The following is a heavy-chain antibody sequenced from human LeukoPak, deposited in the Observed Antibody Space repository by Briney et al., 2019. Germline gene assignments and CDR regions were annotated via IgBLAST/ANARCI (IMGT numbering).Heavy chain of an antibody. J-gene: IGHJ4*02. CDR2: INPNNGDT. Sequence: ASVKVSCKASGYTFIDYSIHWVRQAPGQGLEWKGEINPNNGDTTYAQKFQGRVTMTRDTSISTAYVELRRLRSDDTAVYYCAREKLVAGNNFDYWGQGTLVTVSS. D-gene: IGHD6-19*01. CDR3: AREKLVAGNNFDY. CDR1: GYTFIDYS. V-gene: IGHV1-2*02.